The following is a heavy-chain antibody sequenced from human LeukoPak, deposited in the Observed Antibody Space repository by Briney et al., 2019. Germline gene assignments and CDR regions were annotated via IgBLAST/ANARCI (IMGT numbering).Heavy chain of an antibody. V-gene: IGHV4-31*03. Sequence: SETLSLTCTVSGGSISSGGYYWSWIRQHPGKGLEWIGYIYYSGSTYYNPSLKSRVTISVDTSKNQFSLKLSSVTAADTAVYYCAGDYYGSGSYFDYWGQGTPVTVSS. CDR1: GGSISSGGYY. D-gene: IGHD3-10*01. CDR3: AGDYYGSGSYFDY. J-gene: IGHJ4*02. CDR2: IYYSGST.